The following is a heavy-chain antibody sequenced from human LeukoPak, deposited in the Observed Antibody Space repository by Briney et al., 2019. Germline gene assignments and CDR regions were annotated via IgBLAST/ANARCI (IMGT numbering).Heavy chain of an antibody. J-gene: IGHJ4*02. Sequence: ASVKVSCKASGGTFSSYAISWVRQAPGQGLEWMGRIIPILGIANCAQKFQGRVTITADKSTSTAYMELSSLRSEDTAVYYCARDPEYCSSTSCYPEGWGQGTLVTVSS. V-gene: IGHV1-69*04. CDR1: GGTFSSYA. CDR2: IIPILGIA. D-gene: IGHD2-2*01. CDR3: ARDPEYCSSTSCYPEG.